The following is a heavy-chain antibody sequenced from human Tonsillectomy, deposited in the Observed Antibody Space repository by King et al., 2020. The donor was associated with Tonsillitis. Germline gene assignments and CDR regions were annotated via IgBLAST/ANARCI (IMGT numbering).Heavy chain of an antibody. J-gene: IGHJ4*02. Sequence: VQLVESGGGLVQPGGSLRLSCAASGFTFSSYAMSWVRQAPGKGLEWVAGISGSGGSTYYADSVKGRFTISRDNSKNTLYLQMNSLRAEDTAVYYCAKDRESISSGFDYWGQGSLVTVSS. CDR3: AKDRESISSGFDY. CDR2: ISGSGGST. D-gene: IGHD6-25*01. CDR1: GFTFSSYA. V-gene: IGHV3-23*04.